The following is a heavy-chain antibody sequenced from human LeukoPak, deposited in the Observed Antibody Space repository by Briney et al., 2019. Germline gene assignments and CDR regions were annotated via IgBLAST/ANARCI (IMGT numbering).Heavy chain of an antibody. V-gene: IGHV3-23*01. CDR1: GFTFSSYA. J-gene: IGHJ4*02. CDR2: ISGSGNTI. D-gene: IGHD3-10*01. Sequence: PGGSMRLSCGASGFTFSSYAMTWVRQAPGKGLEWVSQISGSGNTIYYADSVKGRFTISRDNSKNTLYLQMNSLRAEDTALYYCARGYYGSGNYPLIDYWGQGTLITVSS. CDR3: ARGYYGSGNYPLIDY.